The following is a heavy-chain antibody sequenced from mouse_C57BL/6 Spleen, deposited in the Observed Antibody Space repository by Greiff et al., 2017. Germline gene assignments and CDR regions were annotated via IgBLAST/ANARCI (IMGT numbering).Heavy chain of an antibody. J-gene: IGHJ3*01. CDR3: ARMAPFAY. CDR2: IYPSDSET. Sequence: QVQLKQPGAELVRPGSSVKLSCKASGYTFTSYWMDWVKQRPGQGLEWIGNIYPSDSETHYNQKFKDKATLTVDKSSSTAYMQLSSLTSEDSAVYYCARMAPFAYWGQGTLVTVSA. V-gene: IGHV1-61*01. CDR1: GYTFTSYW.